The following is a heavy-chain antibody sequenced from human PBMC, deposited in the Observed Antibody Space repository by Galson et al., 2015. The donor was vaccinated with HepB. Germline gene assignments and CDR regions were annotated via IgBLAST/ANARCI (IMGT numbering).Heavy chain of an antibody. CDR2: ISSSNSYI. Sequence: SLRLSCAASGFTFSSYSMNRVRQAPGKGLEWVSSISSSNSYIYYADSVRGRFTISRDNAKNSLYLQMNSLRAEDTAVYYCARDASSWYYYNPSSFDYWGQGTLVTVSS. J-gene: IGHJ4*02. CDR1: GFTFSSYS. V-gene: IGHV3-21*01. D-gene: IGHD6-13*01. CDR3: ARDASSWYYYNPSSFDY.